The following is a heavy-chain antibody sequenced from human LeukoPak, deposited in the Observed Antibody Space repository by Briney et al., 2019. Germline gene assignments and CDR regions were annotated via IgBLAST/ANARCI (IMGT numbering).Heavy chain of an antibody. CDR2: IYYSGST. Sequence: PSETLSVTCTLSGGSINTYYWCWIRQPPGKGLEWIGNIYYSGSTNYSPSLRSRVTISVDTSKNQFSLKLTSVTAADTAVYYCARQGITFSDYYYYMDVWGKGTSVTVSS. CDR3: ARQGITFSDYYYYMDV. CDR1: GGSINTYY. V-gene: IGHV4-59*08. D-gene: IGHD3-10*01. J-gene: IGHJ6*03.